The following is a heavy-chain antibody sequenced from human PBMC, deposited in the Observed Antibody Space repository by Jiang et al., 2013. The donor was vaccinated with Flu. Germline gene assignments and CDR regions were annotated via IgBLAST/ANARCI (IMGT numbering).Heavy chain of an antibody. D-gene: IGHD2/OR15-2a*01. CDR2: INHSGST. V-gene: IGHV4-34*01. CDR1: GGSFSGYY. J-gene: IGHJ6*02. Sequence: LLKPSETLSLTCAVYGGSFSGYYWSWIRQPPGKGLEWIGEINHSGSTNYNPSLKSRVTISVDTSKNQFSLKLSSVTAADTAVYYCGLPMTEDGMDVWGQGTTVTVSS. CDR3: GLPMTEDGMDV.